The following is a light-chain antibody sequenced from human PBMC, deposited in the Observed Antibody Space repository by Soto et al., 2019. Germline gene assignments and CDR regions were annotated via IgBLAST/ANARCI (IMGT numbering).Light chain of an antibody. Sequence: DIQMTQSPSTLSSSSGDRVTITFLASQSISTWLAWYQQKPGKAPKLLIYGASSLASGVPSRFSGSGSGTEFTLTISSLQPDDFATYYCQQHNGYSERMFGQGTKVDIK. CDR2: GAS. V-gene: IGKV1-5*01. CDR1: QSISTW. CDR3: QQHNGYSERM. J-gene: IGKJ1*01.